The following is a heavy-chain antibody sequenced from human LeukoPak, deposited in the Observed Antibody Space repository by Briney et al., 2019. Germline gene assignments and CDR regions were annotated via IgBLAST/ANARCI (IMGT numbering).Heavy chain of an antibody. D-gene: IGHD3-22*01. V-gene: IGHV3-49*04. CDR2: IRSKAYGGTT. Sequence: GGSLRLSCTASGFTFGDYAMSWVRQAPGKGLEWVGFIRSKAYGGTTEYAASVKGRFTISRDDSKSIAYLQMNSLKPEDTAVYYCTRGLYYYDSSGYYLHHYFDYWGQGTLVTVSS. J-gene: IGHJ4*02. CDR1: GFTFGDYA. CDR3: TRGLYYYDSSGYYLHHYFDY.